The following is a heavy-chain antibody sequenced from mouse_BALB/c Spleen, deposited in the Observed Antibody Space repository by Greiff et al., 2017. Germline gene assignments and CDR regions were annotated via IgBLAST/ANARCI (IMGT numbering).Heavy chain of an antibody. CDR3: ARDYYGSSYVGFDY. J-gene: IGHJ2*01. Sequence: EVMLVESGGGLVQPGGSRKLSCAASGFTFSSFGMHWVRQAPEKGLEWVAYISSGSSTIYYADTVKGRFTISRDNPKNTLFLQMTSLRSEDTAMYYCARDYYGSSYVGFDYWGQGTTLTVSS. CDR2: ISSGSSTI. V-gene: IGHV5-17*02. CDR1: GFTFSSFG. D-gene: IGHD1-1*01.